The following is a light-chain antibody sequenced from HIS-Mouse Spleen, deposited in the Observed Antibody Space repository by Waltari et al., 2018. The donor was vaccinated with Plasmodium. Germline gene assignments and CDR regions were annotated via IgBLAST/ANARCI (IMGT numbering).Light chain of an antibody. CDR3: QQYNNWSFT. Sequence: EIVMTQSPATLSVSPGERATLSWMASQSVSSNLAWYQQKPGQAPRRLIYGASTRATGIPARFSGSGSGTEFTLTISSLQSEDFAVYYCQQYNNWSFTFGPGTKVDIK. CDR2: GAS. CDR1: QSVSSN. J-gene: IGKJ3*01. V-gene: IGKV3-15*01.